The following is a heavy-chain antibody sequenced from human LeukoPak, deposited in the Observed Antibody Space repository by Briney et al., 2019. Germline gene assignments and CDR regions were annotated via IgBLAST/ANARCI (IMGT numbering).Heavy chain of an antibody. CDR1: GYTFTGYY. D-gene: IGHD2-8*01. J-gene: IGHJ4*02. CDR2: INPNSGGT. Sequence: ASVKVSCKASGYTFTGYYMHWVRQAPGQGLEWMGWINPNSGGTNYAQRFQGRVTMTRDTSISTAYMELRSLRSDDTAVYYCAREKTKGDFDYWGQGTLVTVSS. CDR3: AREKTKGDFDY. V-gene: IGHV1-2*02.